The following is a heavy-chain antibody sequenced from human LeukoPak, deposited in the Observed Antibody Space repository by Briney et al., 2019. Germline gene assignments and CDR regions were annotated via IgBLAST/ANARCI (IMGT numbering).Heavy chain of an antibody. Sequence: SETLSLTCAVYGGSCSGYYWSWIRQPPGKGLEWIGEINHSRSTNYNPSLKSRVTISVDTSKNQFSLKLSSVTAADTAVYYCASLLRAAAGKDYWGQGTLVTVSS. CDR1: GGSCSGYY. V-gene: IGHV4-34*01. CDR3: ASLLRAAAGKDY. D-gene: IGHD6-13*01. J-gene: IGHJ4*02. CDR2: INHSRST.